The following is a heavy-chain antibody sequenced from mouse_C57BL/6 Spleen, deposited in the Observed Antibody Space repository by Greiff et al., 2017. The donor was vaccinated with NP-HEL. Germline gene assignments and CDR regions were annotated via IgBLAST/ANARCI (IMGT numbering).Heavy chain of an antibody. V-gene: IGHV3-6*01. CDR1: GYSITSGYY. Sequence: DVQLQESGPGLVKPSQSLSLTCSVTGYSITSGYYWNWIRQFPGNKLEWMGYISYDGSNNYNPSLKNRISITRDTSKNQFFLKLNSVTTEDTATYYCARDHDYVFAYWGQGTLVTVSA. CDR3: ARDHDYVFAY. D-gene: IGHD2-4*01. J-gene: IGHJ3*01. CDR2: ISYDGSN.